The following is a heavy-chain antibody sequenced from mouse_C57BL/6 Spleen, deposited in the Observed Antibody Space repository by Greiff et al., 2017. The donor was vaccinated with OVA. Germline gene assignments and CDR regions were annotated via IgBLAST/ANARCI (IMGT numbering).Heavy chain of an antibody. J-gene: IGHJ2*01. CDR3: ARVIKELGHLFDY. V-gene: IGHV1-63*01. CDR1: GYTFTNYW. D-gene: IGHD4-1*01. Sequence: VQVVESGAELVRPGTSVKMSCKASGYTFTNYWIGWAKQRPGHGLEWIGDIYPGGGYTNYNEKFKGKATLTADKSSSTAYMQFSSLTSEDSAIYYCARVIKELGHLFDYWGQGTTLTVSS. CDR2: IYPGGGYT.